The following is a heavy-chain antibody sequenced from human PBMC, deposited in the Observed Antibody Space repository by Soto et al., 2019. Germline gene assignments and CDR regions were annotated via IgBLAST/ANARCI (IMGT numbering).Heavy chain of an antibody. CDR2: ISSSSSYI. V-gene: IGHV3-21*01. Sequence: HGGSLRLSCAASGFTFSSYSMNWVRQAPGKGLEWVSSISSSSSYIYYADSVKGRFTISRDNAKNSLYLQMNSLRAEDTAVYYCARDLDYGDYDTYYYMDVWGKGTTVTVSS. CDR3: ARDLDYGDYDTYYYMDV. CDR1: GFTFSSYS. D-gene: IGHD4-17*01. J-gene: IGHJ6*03.